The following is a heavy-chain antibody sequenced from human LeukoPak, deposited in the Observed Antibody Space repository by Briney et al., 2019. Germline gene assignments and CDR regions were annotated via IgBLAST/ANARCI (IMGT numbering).Heavy chain of an antibody. Sequence: DSVQGRFTISRDNAKNSLYLQMNSLRAEDTAVYYCARDHTVFYYGSGAQPEYFDYWGQGTLVTVSS. D-gene: IGHD3-10*01. V-gene: IGHV3-7*01. J-gene: IGHJ4*02. CDR3: ARDHTVFYYGSGAQPEYFDY.